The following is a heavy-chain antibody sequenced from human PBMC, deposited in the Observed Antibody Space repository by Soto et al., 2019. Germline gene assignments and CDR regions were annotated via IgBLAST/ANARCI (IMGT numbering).Heavy chain of an antibody. J-gene: IGHJ6*02. CDR1: GFSVTNSY. D-gene: IGHD5-18*01. V-gene: IGHV3-53*01. CDR2: LYSSGTT. CDR3: ARDWSKFSYNYPYYYAMDA. Sequence: GRSLRLSCTVSGFSVTNSYINWVRQAPGKGLEWVSILYSSGTTYYADSVRGRFTVSRDDSKNTLFLHMNSLRADDTAVYYCARDWSKFSYNYPYYYAMDAWGQGTTVTVSS.